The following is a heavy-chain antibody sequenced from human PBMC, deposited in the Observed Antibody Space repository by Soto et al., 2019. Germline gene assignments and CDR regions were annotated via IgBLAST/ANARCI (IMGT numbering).Heavy chain of an antibody. Sequence: GGSLRLSCAASGFSFTTYAMTWVRQSPGKGLEWVAALSTGGHNTWYADAVKGRFTISRDNSKNTQSLQMNSLRAEDTAVYYCARNSDSTGYYYYFDFWGHGTQVTVSS. J-gene: IGHJ4*01. D-gene: IGHD3-22*01. V-gene: IGHV3-23*01. CDR3: ARNSDSTGYYYYFDF. CDR2: LSTGGHNT. CDR1: GFSFTTYA.